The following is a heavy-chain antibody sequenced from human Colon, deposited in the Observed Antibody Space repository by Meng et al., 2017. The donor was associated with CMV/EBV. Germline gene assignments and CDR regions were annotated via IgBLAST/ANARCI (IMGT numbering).Heavy chain of an antibody. Sequence: GGSLRLSCEASGFTLSSFSMHWVRQVPGKGLEWVSFMSAHDFRHYATSVEGRFVISRDNARNSVYLQMNSLRVEDTALYYCAKDRRGGFFDGMEVWGQGTTVTVSS. D-gene: IGHD6-25*01. CDR2: MSAHDFR. J-gene: IGHJ6*02. CDR3: AKDRRGGFFDGMEV. CDR1: GFTLSSFS. V-gene: IGHV3-21*04.